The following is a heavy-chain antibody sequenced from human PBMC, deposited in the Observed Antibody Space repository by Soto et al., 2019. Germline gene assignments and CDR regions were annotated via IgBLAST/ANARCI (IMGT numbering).Heavy chain of an antibody. Sequence: EVQLVESGGGLVKPGGSLRLSCAASGFTFSSYSMNWVRQAPGKGLEWVSSISSSSSYIYYADSVKGRFTISRDNAKNSLYLQRNSLRAEDTAVYYCARESHVYYGSGSYFDYWGQGTLVTVSS. D-gene: IGHD3-10*01. CDR2: ISSSSSYI. CDR1: GFTFSSYS. J-gene: IGHJ4*02. V-gene: IGHV3-21*01. CDR3: ARESHVYYGSGSYFDY.